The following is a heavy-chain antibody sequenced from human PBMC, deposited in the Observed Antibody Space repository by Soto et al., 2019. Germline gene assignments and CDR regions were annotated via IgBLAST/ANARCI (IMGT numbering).Heavy chain of an antibody. CDR3: ARGKAAMAGTYYFDY. CDR1: GGTFSSYA. J-gene: IGHJ4*02. CDR2: IIPIFGTA. V-gene: IGHV1-69*13. D-gene: IGHD5-18*01. Sequence: SVKVSCKASGGTFSSYAISWVRQAPGQGLEWMGGIIPIFGTANYAQKFQGRVTITADESTSTAYMELSSLRSEDTAVYYCARGKAAMAGTYYFDYWGQGTLVPVSS.